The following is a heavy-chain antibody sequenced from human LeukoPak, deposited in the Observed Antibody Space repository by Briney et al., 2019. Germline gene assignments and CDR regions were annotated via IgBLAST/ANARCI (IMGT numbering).Heavy chain of an antibody. CDR2: INPNSGGT. CDR1: GYTFTGYY. Sequence: GASVKVSCKASGYTFTGYYLHWVRQAPGQGLEWMGWINPNSGGTNYAQKFQGRVTMTRDMSTSTVYMELSSLRSEDTAVYYCARSPVGAHEFDYWGQGTLVTVSS. CDR3: ARSPVGAHEFDY. V-gene: IGHV1-2*02. J-gene: IGHJ4*02. D-gene: IGHD1-26*01.